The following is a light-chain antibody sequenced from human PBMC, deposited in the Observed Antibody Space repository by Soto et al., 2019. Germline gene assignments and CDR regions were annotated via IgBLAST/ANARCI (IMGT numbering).Light chain of an antibody. Sequence: QSALTQPRSVSGSPGQSVTISCTGTSSDVGGYNFVSWYQQYPGKAPKLIIYDVTKRPSGVPDRFSGSKSGNTASLTISGLQAEDEADYYCSSYTSSSIPWVFGGGTKLTVL. CDR3: SSYTSSSIPWV. J-gene: IGLJ3*02. CDR2: DVT. V-gene: IGLV2-11*01. CDR1: SSDVGGYNF.